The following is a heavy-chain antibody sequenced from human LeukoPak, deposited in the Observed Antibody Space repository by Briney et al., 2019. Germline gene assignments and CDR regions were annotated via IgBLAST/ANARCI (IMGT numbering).Heavy chain of an antibody. Sequence: GGSLRLSCAASGLTFSSYWVTWVRQAPGKGLEWVANIKLDGSEIHYLDSVKGRFTISRDNAKNALYLQMNSLRAEDTAVYFCAREAHTFDYWGQGTLVTVYS. V-gene: IGHV3-7*01. CDR2: IKLDGSEI. J-gene: IGHJ4*02. CDR3: AREAHTFDY. CDR1: GLTFSSYW.